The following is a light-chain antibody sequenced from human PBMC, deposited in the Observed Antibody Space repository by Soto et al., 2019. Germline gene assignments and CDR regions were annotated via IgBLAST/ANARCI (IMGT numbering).Light chain of an antibody. CDR2: DVS. J-gene: IGLJ1*01. V-gene: IGLV2-14*01. CDR3: SSYTSSSTKV. Sequence: QSALTQPASVSGSPGQSITISCTGTSSDVGGYNYVSWYQQHPGKAPKLMIYDVSNRPSGVSNRFSGPKSGNKASLTISGLQAEDEADYYCSSYTSSSTKVFGTGTKLTVL. CDR1: SSDVGGYNY.